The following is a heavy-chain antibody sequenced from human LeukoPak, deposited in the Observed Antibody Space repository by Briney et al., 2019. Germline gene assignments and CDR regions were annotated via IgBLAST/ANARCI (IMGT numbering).Heavy chain of an antibody. D-gene: IGHD3-3*01. CDR1: GGSISSYY. CDR3: ARQSGSGYDFWSGYYTFYYYYYMDV. J-gene: IGHJ6*03. Sequence: SETLSLTCTVSGGSISSYYWSWIRQPPGKGLEWIGSIYYSGSTYYNPSLKSRVTISVDTSKNQFSLKLSSVTAADTAVYYCARQSGSGYDFWSGYYTFYYYYYMDVWGKGTTVTVSS. CDR2: IYYSGST. V-gene: IGHV4-39*01.